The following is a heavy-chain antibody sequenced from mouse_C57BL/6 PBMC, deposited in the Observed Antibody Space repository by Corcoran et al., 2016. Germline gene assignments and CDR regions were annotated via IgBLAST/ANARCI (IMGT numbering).Heavy chain of an antibody. CDR2: IKSYSGVQ. J-gene: IGHJ4*01. Sequence: QIKLVQYGPELKKPGETVKISCKASGYTFKTYGMSWVKQAPGKGLKWMGWIKSYSGVQKYADDFKGRFDVSLETSASTAYLQINNLKNEDTATYCFARGEGKGAMDYWGQGTSVTVSS. CDR1: GYTFKTYG. V-gene: IGHV9-3*01. CDR3: ARGEGKGAMDY. D-gene: IGHD2-1*01.